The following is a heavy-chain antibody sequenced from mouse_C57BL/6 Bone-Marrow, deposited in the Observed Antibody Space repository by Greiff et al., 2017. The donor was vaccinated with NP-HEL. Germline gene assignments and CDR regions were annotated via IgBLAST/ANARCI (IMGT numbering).Heavy chain of an antibody. CDR3: AGVPSPYSSSYEFAY. V-gene: IGHV5-4*01. Sequence: EVHLVEPGGGLVKPGGSLKLSCAASGFTFSSYAMQWVRQTPEKRLEWVATISDGGSYTYYPDNIKGRFTISGDTAKTKLYLQMSPLKSEDTAIYYCAGVPSPYSSSYEFAYWGQGTLLTVSA. CDR1: GFTFSSYA. D-gene: IGHD1-1*01. J-gene: IGHJ3*01. CDR2: ISDGGSYT.